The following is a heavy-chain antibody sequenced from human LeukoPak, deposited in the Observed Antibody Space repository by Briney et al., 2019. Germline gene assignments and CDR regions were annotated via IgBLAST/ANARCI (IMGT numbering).Heavy chain of an antibody. CDR1: GDSVSSNSAA. CDR2: TYYRPKWYN. D-gene: IGHD1-14*01. Sequence: HSQTLSLTCAISGDSVSSNSAAWNWIRQSPSRGLEWLGRTYYRPKWYNDYAVSVKSRIIINPDTSKNHFSLQLKSVTPEDTAVYYCARVFRSGFDSWGQGTLVTVSS. V-gene: IGHV6-1*01. J-gene: IGHJ4*02. CDR3: ARVFRSGFDS.